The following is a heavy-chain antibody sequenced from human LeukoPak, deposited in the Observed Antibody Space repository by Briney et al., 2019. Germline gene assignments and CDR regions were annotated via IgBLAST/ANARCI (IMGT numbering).Heavy chain of an antibody. CDR3: ARGRGVTRLSYNGMDV. J-gene: IGHJ6*02. D-gene: IGHD4-17*01. CDR2: MNPNSGNT. CDR1: GYTFTRYY. V-gene: IGHV1-8*02. Sequence: ASVKVSCKASGYTFTRYYLHWVRQAAGQGLEWMGWMNPNSGNTGYAQKFQGRVTMTRNTSISTAYMELSSLRSEDTAVYYCARGRGVTRLSYNGMDVWGQGTTVTVSS.